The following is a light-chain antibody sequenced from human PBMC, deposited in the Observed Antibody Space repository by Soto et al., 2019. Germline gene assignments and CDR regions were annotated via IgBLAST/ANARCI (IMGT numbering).Light chain of an antibody. J-gene: IGLJ2*01. V-gene: IGLV1-40*01. Sequence: QSVLTQPPSVSGAPGQRVTISCTGSSSNIGAGYDVHWYQQFPGTAPKLLIYGNNNRPSGVPDRFSGSRSGTSASLAITGLQADDEADYYCQSYDSSLSGPVVFGGGTKVTVL. CDR1: SSNIGAGYD. CDR3: QSYDSSLSGPVV. CDR2: GNN.